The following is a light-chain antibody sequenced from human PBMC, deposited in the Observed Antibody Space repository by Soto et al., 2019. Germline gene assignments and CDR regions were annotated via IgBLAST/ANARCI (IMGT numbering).Light chain of an antibody. CDR3: QQTYITPWT. Sequence: EIVLTQSPGTLSLSPGDRATLSCRASQTIRNNYLAWYQQKPGQAPRLLIYGASSRAAGSPDRFSGSGSGTDFTLTISRLEPEDFATYYCQQTYITPWTFGQGTKVDIK. J-gene: IGKJ1*01. V-gene: IGKV3-20*01. CDR1: QTIRNNY. CDR2: GAS.